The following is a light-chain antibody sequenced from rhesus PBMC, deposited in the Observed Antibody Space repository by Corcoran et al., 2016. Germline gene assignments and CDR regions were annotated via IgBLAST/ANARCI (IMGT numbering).Light chain of an antibody. CDR3: QQYSNWPFP. Sequence: IVLTQSPATLSLSPGERATLSCRASQSVSSSLAWYQQKPEKAPRLLIYGHSSRATGIPERFSGSWSGKDFTLTISSLEPEDFAVYYCQQYSNWPFPFGPGTKLDIK. CDR2: GHS. V-gene: IGKV3-42*03. J-gene: IGKJ3*01. CDR1: QSVSSS.